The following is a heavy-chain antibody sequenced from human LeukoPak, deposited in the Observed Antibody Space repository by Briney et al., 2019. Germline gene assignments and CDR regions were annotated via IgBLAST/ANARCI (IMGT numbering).Heavy chain of an antibody. V-gene: IGHV3-23*01. D-gene: IGHD3-10*01. CDR2: ISPGGGTT. J-gene: IGHJ6*02. CDR1: GFAFGSEA. CDR3: AKDGRFGELLSDGMDV. Sequence: PGGSLRLSCAVSGFAFGSEAMSWVRQSPARGLEWVASISPGGGTTYYADYVKGRFTISRDNSKNTLYLQMNSLRAEDTAVYYCAKDGRFGELLSDGMDVWGQGTTVTVSS.